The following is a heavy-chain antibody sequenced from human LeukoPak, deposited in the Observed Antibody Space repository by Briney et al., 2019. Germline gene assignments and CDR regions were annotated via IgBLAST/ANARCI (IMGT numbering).Heavy chain of an antibody. Sequence: GGSLRLSCAASGFTLSSYWMHWVRQAPGKGLVWVSRIKSDGSTTNYADSVKGRFTISRDNAKNSLYLQMNSLRAEDTAVYYCARAGGTYYGIAFDIWGQGTMVTVSS. V-gene: IGHV3-74*01. D-gene: IGHD1-26*01. J-gene: IGHJ3*02. CDR3: ARAGGTYYGIAFDI. CDR1: GFTLSSYW. CDR2: IKSDGSTT.